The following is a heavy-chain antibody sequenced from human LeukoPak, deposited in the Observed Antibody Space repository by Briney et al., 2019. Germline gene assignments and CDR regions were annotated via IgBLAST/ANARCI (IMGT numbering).Heavy chain of an antibody. CDR2: IWYDGSNK. CDR1: GFTFSSYG. Sequence: GGSLRLSCAASGFTFSSYGMDWVRQAPGKGLEWVGVIWYDGSNKYYAASVKGRFTISRDNSKNTLYLRMNSLRAEDTAVYYCARNHFSGTNYFDYWGQGTLVTVSS. V-gene: IGHV3-33*01. D-gene: IGHD3-10*01. J-gene: IGHJ4*02. CDR3: ARNHFSGTNYFDY.